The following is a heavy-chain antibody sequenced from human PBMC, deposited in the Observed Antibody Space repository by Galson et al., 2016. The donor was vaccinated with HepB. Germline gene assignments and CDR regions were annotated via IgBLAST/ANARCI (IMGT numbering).Heavy chain of an antibody. CDR1: GASISDSNW. D-gene: IGHD2-2*01. J-gene: IGHJ5*02. CDR3: ARAAIIPGARMVFDP. CDR2: IYHTGTS. Sequence: ETLSLTCAVSGASISDSNWWTWVSRVPGKGLEWIGEIYHTGTSNNNPFLNSRFTLSVDKSRNQFSLNVTSVTAADTAVYYCARAAIIPGARMVFDPWGQGTLVTVSS. V-gene: IGHV4-4*02.